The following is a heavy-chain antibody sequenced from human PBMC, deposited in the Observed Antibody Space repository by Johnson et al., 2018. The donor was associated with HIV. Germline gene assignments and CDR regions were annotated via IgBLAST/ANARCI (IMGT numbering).Heavy chain of an antibody. V-gene: IGHV3-20*04. CDR3: AKDLFTGREDDVFDI. D-gene: IGHD1-14*01. CDR2: INWNGGST. Sequence: VQLVESGGGVVQPGGSLRLSCAASGFTFDDCGMSWVRQGPGKGLEWVSGINWNGGSTGYADSVKGRFTISRDNAKNSLYLQMNSLRAEETAVYYCAKDLFTGREDDVFDIGGQGTMVTVSS. J-gene: IGHJ3*02. CDR1: GFTFDDCG.